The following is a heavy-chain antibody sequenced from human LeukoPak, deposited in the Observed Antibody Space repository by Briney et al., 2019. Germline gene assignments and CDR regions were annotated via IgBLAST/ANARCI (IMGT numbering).Heavy chain of an antibody. Sequence: PGGPLSLSFAASGFPFVTDQRSGVRRAPGKGLEWVSVLYSSGTTSHADSVKGRFTISRDNSKNTVYLQMNSLRAEDTAVYYCARVWELSFDYWGQGTLVTVSS. CDR1: GFPFVTDQ. CDR2: LYSSGTT. J-gene: IGHJ4*02. D-gene: IGHD1-26*01. CDR3: ARVWELSFDY. V-gene: IGHV3-53*01.